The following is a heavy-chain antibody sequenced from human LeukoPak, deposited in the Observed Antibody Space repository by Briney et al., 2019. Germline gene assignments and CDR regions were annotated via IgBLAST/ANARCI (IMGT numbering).Heavy chain of an antibody. CDR2: INPNSGGT. V-gene: IGHV1-2*02. CDR3: ARDRRLHGNWFDP. Sequence: ASVKVSCKASGYTFTGYYMHWVRQAPGQGLEWMGWINPNSGGTNYAQKFQGRVTMTRDTSISTAYMELSRLRSDDTAVYYCARDRRLHGNWFDPWGQRTLVTVSS. CDR1: GYTFTGYY. D-gene: IGHD4-11*01. J-gene: IGHJ5*02.